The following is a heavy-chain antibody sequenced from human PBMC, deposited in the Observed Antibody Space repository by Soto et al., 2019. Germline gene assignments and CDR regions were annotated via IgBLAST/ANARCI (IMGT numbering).Heavy chain of an antibody. CDR3: ARWVGATAFDY. CDR1: GGSVNNGNHY. J-gene: IGHJ4*02. Sequence: QVQLQESGPGLVKPSETLSLTCTVSGGSVNNGNHYWSWIRQPPGKGLEWIGYIYYSGSPNYNPSLTRRVTLSVDTSKNQFSLKLSSVTAADTAVYYCARWVGATAFDYWGQGTLVTVSS. V-gene: IGHV4-61*01. D-gene: IGHD1-26*01. CDR2: IYYSGSP.